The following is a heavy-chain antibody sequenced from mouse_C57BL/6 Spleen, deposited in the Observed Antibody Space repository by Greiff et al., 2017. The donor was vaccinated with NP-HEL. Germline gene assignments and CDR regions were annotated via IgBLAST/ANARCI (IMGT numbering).Heavy chain of an antibody. CDR1: GYSITSGYD. J-gene: IGHJ2*01. V-gene: IGHV3-1*01. D-gene: IGHD2-4*01. CDR3: ARGGLRRDFDY. CDR2: ISYSGST. Sequence: EVQVVESGPGMVKPSQSLSLTCTVTGYSITSGYDWHWIRHFPGNKLEWMGYISYSGSTNYNPSLKSRISITHDTSKNHFFLKLNSVTTEDTATYYCARGGLRRDFDYWGQGTTLTVSS.